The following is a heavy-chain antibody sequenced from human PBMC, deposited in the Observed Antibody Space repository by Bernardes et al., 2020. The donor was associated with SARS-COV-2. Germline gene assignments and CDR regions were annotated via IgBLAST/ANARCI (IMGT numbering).Heavy chain of an antibody. CDR3: AKDLYSYGSMAGYFDY. J-gene: IGHJ4*02. Sequence: GWSLRLSCAASGFTFSSYGMHWVRQAPGKGLEWVAVISYDGSNKYYADSVKGRFTISRDNSKNTLYLQMNSLRAEDTAVYYCAKDLYSYGSMAGYFDYWGQGTLVTVSS. CDR2: ISYDGSNK. CDR1: GFTFSSYG. D-gene: IGHD5-18*01. V-gene: IGHV3-30*18.